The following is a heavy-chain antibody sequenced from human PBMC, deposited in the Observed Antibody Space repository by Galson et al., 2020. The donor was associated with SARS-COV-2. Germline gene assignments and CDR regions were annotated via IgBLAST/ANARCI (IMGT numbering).Heavy chain of an antibody. CDR2: INPSGGST. V-gene: IGHV1-46*03. D-gene: IGHD2-15*01. Sequence: ASVKVSCKASGYTFTSYYMHWVRQAPGQGLEWMGIINPSGGSTSYAQKFQGRVTMTRDTSTSTVYMELSSLRSEDTAVYYCARDCSPSYYYYYGMDVWGQGTTVTVSS. J-gene: IGHJ6*02. CDR3: ARDCSPSYYYYYGMDV. CDR1: GYTFTSYY.